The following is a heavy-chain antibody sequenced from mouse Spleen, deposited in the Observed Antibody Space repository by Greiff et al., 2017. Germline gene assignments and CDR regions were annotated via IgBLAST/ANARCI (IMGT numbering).Heavy chain of an antibody. D-gene: IGHD1-1*01. CDR1: GYTFTEYT. V-gene: IGHV1-62-2*01. Sequence: VKLMESGAELVKPGASVKLSCKASGYTFTEYTIHWVKQRSGQGLEWIGWFYPGSGSIKYNEKFKDKATLTADKSSSTVYMELSRLTSEDSAVYFCARHEEKGYGSRGAMDYWGQGTSVTVSS. J-gene: IGHJ4*01. CDR2: FYPGSGSI. CDR3: ARHEEKGYGSRGAMDY.